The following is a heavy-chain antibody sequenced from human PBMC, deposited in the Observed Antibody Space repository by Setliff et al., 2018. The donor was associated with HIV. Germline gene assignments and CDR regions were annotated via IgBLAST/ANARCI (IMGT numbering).Heavy chain of an antibody. V-gene: IGHV4-61*01. CDR3: ARGYSSSWYDS. CDR1: GVSLISANYH. Sequence: PSETLSLTCSVSGVSLISANYHWTWIRQPPGKGLEWIGYVYTSGSTNYNPSLKNRVTISVDTSKNQFSLRLSSVTAADTAVYYCARGYSSSWYDSWGQGTLVTVSS. J-gene: IGHJ5*01. D-gene: IGHD6-13*01. CDR2: VYTSGST.